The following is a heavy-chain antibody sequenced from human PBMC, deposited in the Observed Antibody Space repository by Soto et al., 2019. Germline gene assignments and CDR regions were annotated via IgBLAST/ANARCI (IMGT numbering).Heavy chain of an antibody. V-gene: IGHV4-34*01. D-gene: IGHD3-3*01. CDR1: GGSVNGYY. CDR2: INHTGVT. J-gene: IGHJ5*02. Sequence: PSETLSLTCAVYGGSVNGYYCNWIRQPPWKGLEWIGEINHTGVTHYNPSLKSRVTMSVDTSKNQFSLRLSSVTAADTAIYYCATRITVFGLLIHPFDPGGQGTQVKVSS. CDR3: ATRITVFGLLIHPFDP.